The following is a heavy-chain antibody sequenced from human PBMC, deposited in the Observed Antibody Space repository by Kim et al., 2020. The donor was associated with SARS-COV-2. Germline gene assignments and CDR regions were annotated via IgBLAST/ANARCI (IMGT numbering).Heavy chain of an antibody. V-gene: IGHV3-43*01. Sequence: VKGRFTISRDNSKNSLYLQMNSLRTEDTALYYCAKGTYYYDSSGYYPFDYWGQGTLVTVSS. CDR3: AKGTYYYDSSGYYPFDY. J-gene: IGHJ4*02. D-gene: IGHD3-22*01.